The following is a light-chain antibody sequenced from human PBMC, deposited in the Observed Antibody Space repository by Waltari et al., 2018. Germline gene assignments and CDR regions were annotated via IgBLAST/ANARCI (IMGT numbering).Light chain of an antibody. CDR3: CSYAGSSNVV. V-gene: IGLV2-23*02. CDR2: DVS. Sequence: QSALTQPASVSGSPGQSLPISCTGTSRDVGGYNYVSWYQQHPGKAPQLMIYDVSKRPSGVSNRFSGSKSGNTASLTISGLQAEDEADYYCCSYAGSSNVVFGGGTKLTVL. J-gene: IGLJ2*01. CDR1: SRDVGGYNY.